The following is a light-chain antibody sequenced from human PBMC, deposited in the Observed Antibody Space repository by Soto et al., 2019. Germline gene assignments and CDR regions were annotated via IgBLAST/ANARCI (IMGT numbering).Light chain of an antibody. V-gene: IGLV1-44*01. CDR3: AAWDDSLNGWV. CDR2: NND. Sequence: QPVLTQAPSVSGTPGQRVTISCSGTSSNIGSNTVNWYQLLPGTAPKLLIYNNDQRPSGVPDRFSGSKSGTSASLAIGGLQSEDEADYYCAAWDDSLNGWVFGGGTKVTVL. CDR1: SSNIGSNT. J-gene: IGLJ3*02.